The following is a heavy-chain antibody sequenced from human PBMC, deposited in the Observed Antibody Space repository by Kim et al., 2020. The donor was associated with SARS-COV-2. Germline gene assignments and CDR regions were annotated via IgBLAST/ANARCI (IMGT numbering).Heavy chain of an antibody. CDR3: AKLKTTSCYSAMDV. V-gene: IGHV3-23*01. Sequence: YADSVKGRFSISSDNSKNTLYLQMISLRAEDTAVYYCAKLKTTSCYSAMDVWGQGTTVTVSS. J-gene: IGHJ6*02. D-gene: IGHD2-2*02.